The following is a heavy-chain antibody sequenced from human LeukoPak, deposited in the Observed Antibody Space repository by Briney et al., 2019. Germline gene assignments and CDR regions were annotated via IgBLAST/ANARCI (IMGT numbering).Heavy chain of an antibody. V-gene: IGHV1-2*02. Sequence: ASVKVSCKASGYTFTGYYMHWVRQAPGQGLEWMGWINPNSGGTNYAQKFQGRVTMTRDTSISTAYMELSRLRSEDTAVYYCARKGIAVAGIKDWGQGTLVTVSS. CDR1: GYTFTGYY. J-gene: IGHJ4*02. D-gene: IGHD6-19*01. CDR3: ARKGIAVAGIKD. CDR2: INPNSGGT.